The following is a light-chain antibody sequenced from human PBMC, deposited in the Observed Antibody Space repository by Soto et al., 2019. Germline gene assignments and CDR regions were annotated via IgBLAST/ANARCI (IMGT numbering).Light chain of an antibody. CDR2: GVS. CDR3: SSYAASRTRV. V-gene: IGLV2-14*01. Sequence: QSALTQPASVSGSPGQSITISCTGTSSDFGDYNYVSWYQHHPDKAPKLIIFGVSNRPSGVSNRFSASKSGNTASLTISGLQVDDEAEYYCSSYAASRTRVFGTGTKVPVL. J-gene: IGLJ1*01. CDR1: SSDFGDYNY.